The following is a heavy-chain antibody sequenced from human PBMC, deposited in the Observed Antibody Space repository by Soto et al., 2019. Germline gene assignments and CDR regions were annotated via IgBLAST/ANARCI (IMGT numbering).Heavy chain of an antibody. CDR3: ARSENIVATIPLDY. CDR2: INHSGST. J-gene: IGHJ4*02. D-gene: IGHD5-12*01. Sequence: SETQSLTCAVYGGSFRGYYWSWIRQPPGKGLEWIGEINHSGSTNYNPSLKSRVTISVDTSKNQFSLKLSSVTAADTAVYYCARSENIVATIPLDYWGQGTLVTVSS. CDR1: GGSFRGYY. V-gene: IGHV4-34*01.